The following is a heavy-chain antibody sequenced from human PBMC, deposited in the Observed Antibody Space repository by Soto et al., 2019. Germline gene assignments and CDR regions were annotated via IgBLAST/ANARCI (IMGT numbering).Heavy chain of an antibody. D-gene: IGHD3-16*01. V-gene: IGHV1-8*01. CDR2: MNPNSGNT. CDR3: ARDVLASAYRALSYGMDV. CDR1: GYTFTSYD. J-gene: IGHJ6*02. Sequence: ASVKVSCKASGYTFTSYDINWVRQATGQGLEWMGWMNPNSGNTGYAQRLQGRVTMTTDTSTSTAYMELRSLRSDDTAKYYCARDVLASAYRALSYGMDVWGQGTTVTVSS.